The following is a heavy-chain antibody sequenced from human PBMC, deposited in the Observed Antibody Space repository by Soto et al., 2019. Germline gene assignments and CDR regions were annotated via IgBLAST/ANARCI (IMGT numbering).Heavy chain of an antibody. J-gene: IGHJ1*01. V-gene: IGHV1-18*01. CDR2: ISGYNGNT. CDR1: GYTFTRYG. Sequence: QVQLVQSGAEVKKPGASVKVSCKASGYTFTRYGISWVRQAPGQGLEWMGWISGYNGNTNYAQKIQGRVTMTTDTSPSTAYMELRSLRSDDTAVYYCVRDLTGGQETSGWYPTQHWGQGTLVTVSS. D-gene: IGHD6-19*01. CDR3: VRDLTGGQETSGWYPTQH.